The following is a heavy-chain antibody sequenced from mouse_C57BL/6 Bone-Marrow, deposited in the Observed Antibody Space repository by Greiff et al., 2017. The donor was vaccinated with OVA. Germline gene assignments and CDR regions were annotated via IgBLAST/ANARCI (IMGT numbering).Heavy chain of an antibody. J-gene: IGHJ4*01. CDR2: IWRGGST. Sequence: QVQLQQSGPGLVQPSQSLSITCTVSGFSLTRYGVHWVRQSPGKGLEWLGVIWRGGSTDYNAAFMSRLSITKDNSKSQVFFKMNSLQADDTAIYYCAIPYYYGSSSYYAMDYWGQGTSVTVSS. V-gene: IGHV2-5*01. CDR3: AIPYYYGSSSYYAMDY. D-gene: IGHD1-1*01. CDR1: GFSLTRYG.